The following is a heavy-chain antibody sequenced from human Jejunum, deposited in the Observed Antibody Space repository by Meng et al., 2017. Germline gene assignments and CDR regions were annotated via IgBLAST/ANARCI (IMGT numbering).Heavy chain of an antibody. D-gene: IGHD2-2*01. J-gene: IGHJ4*01. Sequence: QVQLQESGPGLVKPSGTLSLTCAVSGGYINKENWWSWVRQSPERGLEWIGEIYYSGTTYYNPSLKTRLILSVDTSTNRFSLNLSSVAAADTAMYYCARSRVVPAAYFDSWGHGTLVTVSS. CDR3: ARSRVVPAAYFDS. CDR2: IYYSGTT. CDR1: GGYINKENW. V-gene: IGHV4-4*02.